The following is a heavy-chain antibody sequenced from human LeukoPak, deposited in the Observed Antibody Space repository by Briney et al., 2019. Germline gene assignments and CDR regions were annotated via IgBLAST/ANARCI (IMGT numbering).Heavy chain of an antibody. CDR2: IYYTGST. D-gene: IGHD2-15*01. CDR3: ARSSCSGGSCYWY. Sequence: PSETLSLTCTVSGGSISSNYWSWIRQPPGKGLEWIGFIYYTGSTNYNPSLKSRVTISVDTSKTQFSLKLSSVTAADTAVYYGARSSCSGGSCYWYWGQGTLVTVSS. J-gene: IGHJ4*02. V-gene: IGHV4-59*01. CDR1: GGSISSNY.